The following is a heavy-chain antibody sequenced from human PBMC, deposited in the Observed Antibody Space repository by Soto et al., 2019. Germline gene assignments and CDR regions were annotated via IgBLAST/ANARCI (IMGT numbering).Heavy chain of an antibody. V-gene: IGHV3-53*01. CDR1: GFTVRSNY. CDR2: IYRGGST. CDR3: AGGSGYYSRSVDP. D-gene: IGHD3-22*01. J-gene: IGHJ5*02. Sequence: EVQLVESGGGLIQPGGSLRLSCAASGFTVRSNYMSWVRQVPGKGLGGASVIYRGGSTYYADSVKGRFTISRDNSKNTLYLQMNSLRAEDTAVYYCAGGSGYYSRSVDPWGQGTLVTVSS.